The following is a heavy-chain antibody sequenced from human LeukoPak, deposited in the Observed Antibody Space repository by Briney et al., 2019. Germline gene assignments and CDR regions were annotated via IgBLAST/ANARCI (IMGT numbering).Heavy chain of an antibody. CDR3: ARGGIAVAGTGDFDY. CDR1: GGSFSGYY. D-gene: IGHD6-19*01. J-gene: IGHJ4*02. CDR2: INHSGST. V-gene: IGHV4-34*01. Sequence: SETLSLTCAVYGGSFSGYYWSWIRQPPGEGLEWIGEINHSGSTNYNPSLKSRVTISVDTSKNQFSLKLSSVTAAGTAVYYCARGGIAVAGTGDFDYWGQGTLVTVSS.